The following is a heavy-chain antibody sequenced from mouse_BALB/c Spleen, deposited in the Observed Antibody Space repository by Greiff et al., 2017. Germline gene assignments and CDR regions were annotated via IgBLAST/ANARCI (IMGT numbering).Heavy chain of an antibody. CDR3: ARGYYRYDTWFAY. Sequence: QVQLKESGPGLVAPSQRLSITCTVSGFSLTSYGVHWVRQPPGKGLEWLGVIWAGGSTNYNSALMSRLSISKDKSKSQVFLKMNSLQTDDTAMYYCARGYYRYDTWFAYWGQGTLVTVSA. CDR1: GFSLTSYG. D-gene: IGHD2-14*01. CDR2: IWAGGST. V-gene: IGHV2-9*02. J-gene: IGHJ3*01.